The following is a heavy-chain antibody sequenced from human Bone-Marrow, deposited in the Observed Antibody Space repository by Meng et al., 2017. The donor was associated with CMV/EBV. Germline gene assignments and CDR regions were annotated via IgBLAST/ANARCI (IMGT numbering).Heavy chain of an antibody. V-gene: IGHV4-59*01. J-gene: IGHJ6*02. D-gene: IGHD6-19*01. CDR2: IYYSGST. CDR1: GGSISSYY. Sequence: GSLRLSCTVSGGSISSYYWSWIRQPPGKGLEWIGYIYYSGSTNYNPSLKSRVTISVDTSKNQFSLKLSSVTAADTAVYYCARLKTPVEDWLVMDVWGQGTTVTVSS. CDR3: ARLKTPVEDWLVMDV.